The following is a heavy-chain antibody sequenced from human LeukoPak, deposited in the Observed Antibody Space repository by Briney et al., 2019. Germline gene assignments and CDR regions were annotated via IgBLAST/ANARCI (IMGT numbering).Heavy chain of an antibody. D-gene: IGHD3-22*01. Sequence: SETLSLTCTVSGGSISSSSYYWGWTRQPPGKGLEWIGSIYYSGSTYYNPSLKSRVTISVDTSKNQFSLKLSSVTAADTAVYYCARHEQAHYYDSSGYFPSPLYYFDYWGQGTLVTVSS. V-gene: IGHV4-39*01. CDR3: ARHEQAHYYDSSGYFPSPLYYFDY. CDR2: IYYSGST. J-gene: IGHJ4*02. CDR1: GGSISSSSYY.